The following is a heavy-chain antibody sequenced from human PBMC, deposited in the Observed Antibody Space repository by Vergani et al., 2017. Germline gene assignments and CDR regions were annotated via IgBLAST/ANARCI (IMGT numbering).Heavy chain of an antibody. CDR3: ARGDYGILTGYRY. Sequence: QVQVLQSGAEVKKSGASVKVSCKTSGYTLRNNYIHWVRKAPGQGLEWMGIINPSGGHTNYAQKFQGRVTMTRDTSTSTVYMELSSLRSEDTAIYYCARGDYGILTGYRYWGQGTLVTVSA. D-gene: IGHD3-9*01. CDR1: GYTLRNNY. CDR2: INPSGGHT. V-gene: IGHV1-46*03. J-gene: IGHJ4*02.